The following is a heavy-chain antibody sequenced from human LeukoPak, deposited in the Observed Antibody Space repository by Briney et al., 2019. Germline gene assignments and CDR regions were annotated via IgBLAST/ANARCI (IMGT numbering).Heavy chain of an antibody. CDR1: GYTFTSYG. D-gene: IGHD3-9*01. Sequence: ASVKVSCKASGYTFTSYGISWVRQAPGQGLEWMGWISAYNGNTNYAQKLQGRVTMTTDTSTSTAYMELRSLRSDDTAVYYCARGLLYYDILTGYYWDDAFDIWGQGTMVTVSS. J-gene: IGHJ3*02. CDR3: ARGLLYYDILTGYYWDDAFDI. CDR2: ISAYNGNT. V-gene: IGHV1-18*01.